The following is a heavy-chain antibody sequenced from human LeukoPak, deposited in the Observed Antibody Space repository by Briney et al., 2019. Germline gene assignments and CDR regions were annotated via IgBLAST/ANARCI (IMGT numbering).Heavy chain of an antibody. J-gene: IGHJ4*02. CDR3: ARSPLEYDFWSGRHYYFDY. D-gene: IGHD3-3*01. Sequence: SETLSLTCTVSGGSISSGNYFWSWIRQPAGKGLEWIGRIYTSGSTNYNPSLKSRVTISVDTSKNQFSLKLSSVTAADTAVYYCARSPLEYDFWSGRHYYFDYWDQGTLVTVSS. V-gene: IGHV4-61*02. CDR1: GGSISSGNYF. CDR2: IYTSGST.